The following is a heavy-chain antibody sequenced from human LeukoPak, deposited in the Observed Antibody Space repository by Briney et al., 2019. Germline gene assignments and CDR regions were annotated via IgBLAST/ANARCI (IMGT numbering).Heavy chain of an antibody. D-gene: IGHD5-12*01. J-gene: IGHJ3*02. CDR2: INHSGST. CDR3: ARILPPPRGYNDYARRRGGHDAFDI. Sequence: SETLSLTCAVYGGSFSGYYWNWIRQPPGKGLEWIGEINHSGSTNYNPSLKSRVTISVDTSKNQFSLKLSSVTAADTAVYYCARILPPPRGYNDYARRRGGHDAFDIWGQGTMVTVSS. CDR1: GGSFSGYY. V-gene: IGHV4-34*01.